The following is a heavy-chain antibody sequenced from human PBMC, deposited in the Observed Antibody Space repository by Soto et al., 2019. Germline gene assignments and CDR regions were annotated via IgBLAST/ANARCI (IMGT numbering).Heavy chain of an antibody. D-gene: IGHD2-2*01. V-gene: IGHV1-24*01. CDR3: ARDGDCSSTSCYPYYYGMDV. CDR1: GYTLTELS. Sequence: ASVKVSCKVSGYTLTELSMHWVRQAPGKGLEWMGGFDPEDGETIYAQKFQGRVTMTEDTSTDTAYMELRSLRSDDTAVYYCARDGDCSSTSCYPYYYGMDVWGQGTTVTVSS. CDR2: FDPEDGET. J-gene: IGHJ6*02.